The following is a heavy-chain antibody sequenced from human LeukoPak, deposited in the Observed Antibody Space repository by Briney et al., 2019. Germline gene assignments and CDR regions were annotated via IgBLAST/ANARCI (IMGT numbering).Heavy chain of an antibody. CDR3: AKERDGGNRYYFDY. Sequence: QPGGSLRLSCAASGFTFSSYAMSWVRQAPVKGLEWVSAEGDSGVATYYADSVKGRFTISRDNSKNTLYLQMNSLRAEDTAVYYCAKERDGGNRYYFDYWGQGTLVTVSS. CDR2: EGDSGVAT. CDR1: GFTFSSYA. J-gene: IGHJ4*02. D-gene: IGHD4-23*01. V-gene: IGHV3-23*01.